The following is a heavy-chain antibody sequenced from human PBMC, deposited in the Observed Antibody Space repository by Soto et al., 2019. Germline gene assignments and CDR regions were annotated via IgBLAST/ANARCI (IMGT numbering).Heavy chain of an antibody. CDR1: GYTFTTHG. Sequence: QVQLVQSRTELKKPGASVKVSCKASGYTFTTHGITWLRQAPGHGIEWMGGSNTHNTNTNYAQKFQGRVTMSTDTSTSTADMELRSRLSADTAVYYCARGRGECFLDWLLPYDWGQGTLVTVSS. CDR2: SNTHNTNT. D-gene: IGHD3-3*01. V-gene: IGHV1-18*04. CDR3: ARGRGECFLDWLLPYD. J-gene: IGHJ4*02.